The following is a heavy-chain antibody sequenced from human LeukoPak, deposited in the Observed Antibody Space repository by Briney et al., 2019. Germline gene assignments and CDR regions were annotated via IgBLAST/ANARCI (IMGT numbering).Heavy chain of an antibody. D-gene: IGHD1-26*01. V-gene: IGHV4-34*01. CDR3: ASSSGSYKPFDY. Sequence: SETLSLTCAVYGGSFSGYYWSWIRQPPGKGLEWIGEINHSGSTNYNPSLKSRVTISVDTSKNQFSLKLSSVTAADTAVYYCASSSGSYKPFDYWGQGTLVTVSS. CDR2: INHSGST. CDR1: GGSFSGYY. J-gene: IGHJ4*02.